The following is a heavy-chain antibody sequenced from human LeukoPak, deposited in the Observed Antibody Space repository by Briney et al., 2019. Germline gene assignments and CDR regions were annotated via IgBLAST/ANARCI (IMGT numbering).Heavy chain of an antibody. D-gene: IGHD6-19*01. CDR1: GYTFTSYG. CDR2: ISAYNGNT. V-gene: IGHV1-18*01. Sequence: ASVKVSCKASGYTFTSYGISWVRQAPGQGLEWMGWISAYNGNTNYAQKLQGRVTMTTDTSTSTAYMELRSLRSDDTAVYYCARDVGEQWLQDYYYYGMDVWGQGTTAPVSS. J-gene: IGHJ6*02. CDR3: ARDVGEQWLQDYYYYGMDV.